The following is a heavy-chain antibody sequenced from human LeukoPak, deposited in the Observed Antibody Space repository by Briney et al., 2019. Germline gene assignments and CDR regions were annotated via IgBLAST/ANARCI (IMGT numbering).Heavy chain of an antibody. Sequence: GGSLRLSCAASGFTFSSYAMSWVRQAPGKGLEGASAISGSDGSTYYADSVKGRFTISRDNSENTLYLQMNSLRAEDTAVYYCAKNYDSSGYYPGPFGYWGQGTLVTVSS. J-gene: IGHJ4*02. V-gene: IGHV3-23*01. CDR3: AKNYDSSGYYPGPFGY. D-gene: IGHD3-22*01. CDR2: ISGSDGST. CDR1: GFTFSSYA.